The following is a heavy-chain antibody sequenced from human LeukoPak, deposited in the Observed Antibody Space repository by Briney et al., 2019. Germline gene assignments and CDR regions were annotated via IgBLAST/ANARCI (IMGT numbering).Heavy chain of an antibody. CDR3: ARDRKLLLWFGELDVFDY. J-gene: IGHJ4*02. CDR1: GYTFTSYG. D-gene: IGHD3-10*01. V-gene: IGHV1-18*01. Sequence: GASVKVSCKASGYTFTSYGISWVRQAPGQGLEWMGWISAYNGNTNYAQKLQGRVTMTTDTSTSTAYMELRSLRSDDTAVYYCARDRKLLLWFGELDVFDYWGQGTLVTVSS. CDR2: ISAYNGNT.